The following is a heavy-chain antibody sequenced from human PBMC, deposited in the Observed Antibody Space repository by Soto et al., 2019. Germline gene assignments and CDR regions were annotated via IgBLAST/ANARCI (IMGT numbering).Heavy chain of an antibody. CDR2: IIPILGTA. J-gene: IGHJ6*02. V-gene: IGHV1-69*13. CDR3: ASSHRVYYYYGMDV. CDR1: GGTFSSYA. Sequence: GASVKVSCKASGGTFSSYAISWVRQAPGQGLEWMGEIIPILGTANYAQKFQGRVTITADESTCTAYMELSSLRSEDTAVYYCASSHRVYYYYGMDVWGQGTTVTVSS.